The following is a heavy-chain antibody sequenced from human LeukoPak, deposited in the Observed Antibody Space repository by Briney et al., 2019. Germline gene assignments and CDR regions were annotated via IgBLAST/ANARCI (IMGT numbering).Heavy chain of an antibody. V-gene: IGHV3-23*01. CDR2: ISGSGGST. CDR1: GFTFSSYA. D-gene: IGHD4-17*01. Sequence: GGSLRLSCAASGFTFSSYAMSWVRQAPGKGLEWVSAISGSGGSTYYADSVKGRFAISRDNSKNTLYLQMNSLRAEDTAVYYCATTTTLTTPFDYWGQGTLVTVSS. J-gene: IGHJ4*02. CDR3: ATTTTLTTPFDY.